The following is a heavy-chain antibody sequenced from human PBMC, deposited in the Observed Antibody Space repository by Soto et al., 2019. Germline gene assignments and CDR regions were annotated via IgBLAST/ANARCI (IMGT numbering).Heavy chain of an antibody. V-gene: IGHV1-3*01. D-gene: IGHD1-26*01. CDR3: ARWDAVHAFDI. Sequence: ASVKVSCKASGYTFTSYSLHWVRQAPGQRLEWMGWIRADNGDTHYSQKFQGRVTLTTDTSASTAYMEVSSLKSEDTAVYYCARWDAVHAFDIWGQGTVVTVSS. CDR1: GYTFTSYS. CDR2: IRADNGDT. J-gene: IGHJ3*02.